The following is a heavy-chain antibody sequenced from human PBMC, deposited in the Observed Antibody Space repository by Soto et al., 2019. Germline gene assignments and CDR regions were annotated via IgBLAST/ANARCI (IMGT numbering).Heavy chain of an antibody. J-gene: IGHJ4*02. CDR1: GGSISSSSYY. CDR2: IFYIGST. V-gene: IGHV4-39*01. D-gene: IGHD3-10*01. Sequence: QLQLQESGPRLVKPSETLSLTCTVSGGSISSSSYYWGWIRQPPGKGLEWIGNIFYIGSTYYNPSLKSRVTISVDTSKNQFSLKVPSVPEEDTAVYFCASRSLLWFGDPASYFDYWGQGTLVTVSS. CDR3: ASRSLLWFGDPASYFDY.